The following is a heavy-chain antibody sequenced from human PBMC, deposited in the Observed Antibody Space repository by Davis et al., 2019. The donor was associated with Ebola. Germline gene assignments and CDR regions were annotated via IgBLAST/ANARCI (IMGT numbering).Heavy chain of an antibody. Sequence: PGGSLRLSCTVSGGSISSYYWSWIRQPPGKGLEWIGYIYYSGSTNYNPSLKSRVTISVDTSKNQFSLKLSSVTAADTAVYYCARVTRELLQRKHLLNWFDPWGQGTLVTVSS. CDR1: GGSISSYY. V-gene: IGHV4-59*01. J-gene: IGHJ5*02. CDR2: IYYSGST. D-gene: IGHD3-10*01. CDR3: ARVTRELLQRKHLLNWFDP.